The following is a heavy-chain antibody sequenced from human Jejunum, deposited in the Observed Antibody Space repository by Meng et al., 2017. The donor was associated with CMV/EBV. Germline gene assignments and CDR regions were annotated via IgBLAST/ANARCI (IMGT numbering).Heavy chain of an antibody. D-gene: IGHD1-1*01. CDR1: GFTFPDHC. J-gene: IGHJ4*02. V-gene: IGHV3-72*01. CDR3: ARRLRNDPAADY. CDR2: YGNEAKSCTT. Sequence: GFTFPDHCMDWVRQAPGKGLEWVGRYGNEAKSCTTSYAASVIGRFTISRDDSKSSLYLQMNSLKTEDTAVYYCARRLRNDPAADYGGQGTLGTVSS.